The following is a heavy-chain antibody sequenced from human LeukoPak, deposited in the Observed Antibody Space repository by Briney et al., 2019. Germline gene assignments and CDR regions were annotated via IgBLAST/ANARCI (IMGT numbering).Heavy chain of an antibody. V-gene: IGHV2-5*01. CDR1: GFSLSTSGVG. J-gene: IGHJ3*02. CDR2: IYWNDDQ. Sequence: SGPTLVKPTQTLTLTCTFSGFSLSTSGVGVGWIRQPPGKALEWLALIYWNDDQRYSPSLKSRLTITKDTSKNQVVLTMTNMDPVDTATYYCAHSREKCGEWLLLAFCACDIWGQGTMVTVSS. CDR3: AHSREKCGEWLLLAFCACDI. D-gene: IGHD3-3*01.